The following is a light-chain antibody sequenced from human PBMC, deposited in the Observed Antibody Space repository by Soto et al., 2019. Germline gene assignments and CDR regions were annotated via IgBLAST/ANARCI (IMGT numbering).Light chain of an antibody. J-gene: IGKJ1*01. CDR2: AAS. CDR1: QGIRNE. Sequence: AIQMTQSPSSLSASVGDRVTITCRASQGIRNELGWYQQRPGKAPKLLIYAASSLHSGVPSRFSGNGAGTEFTLTIISLQPEDFATYYCLQDYNYPRTFGQGTKVEIK. V-gene: IGKV1-6*01. CDR3: LQDYNYPRT.